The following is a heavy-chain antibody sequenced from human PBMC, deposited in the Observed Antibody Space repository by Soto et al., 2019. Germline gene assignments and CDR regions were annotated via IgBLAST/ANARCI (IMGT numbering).Heavy chain of an antibody. V-gene: IGHV3-21*01. CDR3: ASDLYGDYAKDS. J-gene: IGHJ4*02. D-gene: IGHD4-17*01. CDR1: GFTFSSYN. CDR2: ISSSSSYI. Sequence: GGSLRLSCAASGFTFSSYNMNWVRQAPGKGLEWVSSISSSSSYIYYADSVKGRFTISRDNAKNSLYLQMNSLRAEDTAVYYCASDLYGDYAKDSWGQGTLVTVSS.